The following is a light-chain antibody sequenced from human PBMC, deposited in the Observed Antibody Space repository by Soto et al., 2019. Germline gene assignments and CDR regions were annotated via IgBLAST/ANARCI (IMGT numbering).Light chain of an antibody. CDR1: SSNIGAGYD. CDR2: GNS. Sequence: QPVLTQPPSVSGAPGQRVTISCTGSSSNIGAGYDVHWYQQLPGTAPKLLIYGNSNRPSGVPDRFSGSKSGTSASLAITGLQAEEEDDYYCQSYDSSLSGHVVFGGGTKLTVL. J-gene: IGLJ2*01. V-gene: IGLV1-40*01. CDR3: QSYDSSLSGHVV.